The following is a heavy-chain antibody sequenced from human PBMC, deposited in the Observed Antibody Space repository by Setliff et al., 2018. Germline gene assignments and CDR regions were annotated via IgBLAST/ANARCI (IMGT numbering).Heavy chain of an antibody. D-gene: IGHD3-3*01. CDR2: IDISGTT. V-gene: IGHV4-4*07. Sequence: SETLSLTCTVSGGSISSHYWNWIRQPAGEGLEWIGRIDISGTTNYNPSLKSRVTMSLDSSKNQFSLNLNSVTAADTAVYYCVKNPLTMPRGLFEYWGRGTLVTVSS. CDR1: GGSISSHY. J-gene: IGHJ4*02. CDR3: VKNPLTMPRGLFEY.